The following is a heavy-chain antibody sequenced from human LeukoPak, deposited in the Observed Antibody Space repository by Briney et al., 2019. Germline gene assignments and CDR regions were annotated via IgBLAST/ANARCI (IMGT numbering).Heavy chain of an antibody. J-gene: IGHJ4*02. V-gene: IGHV4-59*08. CDR1: GGAIRSYF. CDR3: ARPPPDADCEIDY. D-gene: IGHD2-21*02. CDR2: IYYGGST. Sequence: SETLSLTCTVSGGAIRSYFWSWIRQPPGKGLDWVGYIYYGGSTSYNPSLKSRVSISVDTSKNQFSLRLSSVTAADTAVYYCARPPPDADCEIDYWGQGSLVTVST.